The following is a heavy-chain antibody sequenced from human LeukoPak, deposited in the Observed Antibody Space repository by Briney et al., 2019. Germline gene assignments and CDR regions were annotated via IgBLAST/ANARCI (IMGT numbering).Heavy chain of an antibody. J-gene: IGHJ4*02. D-gene: IGHD3-22*01. CDR3: ARMFVRDYYDSSGYYADY. CDR1: GFTFSSYA. V-gene: IGHV3-30*04. CDR2: ISYDGSNK. Sequence: PGGSLRLSCAASGFTFSSYAMHWVRQAPGKGLEWVAVISYDGSNKYYADSVKGRFTISRDNSKNTLYLQMNSLRAEDTAVYYCARMFVRDYYDSSGYYADYWGQGTLVTVSS.